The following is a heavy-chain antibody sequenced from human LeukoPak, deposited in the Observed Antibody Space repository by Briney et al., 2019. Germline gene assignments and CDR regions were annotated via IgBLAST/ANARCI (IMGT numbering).Heavy chain of an antibody. Sequence: PGGSLRLSCTASGFTLRKHAMAWVRQAPGKGLECVSVIGGSGTTTYYIDSVKGRFIVSRGNSKNTVYLQMNSLGAEDTAVYYCARDAAVVPALREKQNYFDSWGQGTLVTVSS. J-gene: IGHJ4*02. CDR1: GFTLRKHA. CDR2: IGGSGTTT. D-gene: IGHD2-2*01. CDR3: ARDAAVVPALREKQNYFDS. V-gene: IGHV3-23*01.